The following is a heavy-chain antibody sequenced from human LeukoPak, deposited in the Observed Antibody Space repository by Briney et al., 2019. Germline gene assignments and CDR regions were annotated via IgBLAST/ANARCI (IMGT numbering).Heavy chain of an antibody. V-gene: IGHV1-2*02. CDR3: ARELGVAAAGPLDY. J-gene: IGHJ4*02. CDR2: INPNSGGT. CDR1: GYTSTGYY. D-gene: IGHD6-13*01. Sequence: ASVKVSCKASGYTSTGYYMHWVRQAPGQGLEWMGWINPNSGGTNYAHKFQDRVTMTRDTSINTAYMELSNLRSDDTAVYFCARELGVAAAGPLDYWGQGTLVTVSS.